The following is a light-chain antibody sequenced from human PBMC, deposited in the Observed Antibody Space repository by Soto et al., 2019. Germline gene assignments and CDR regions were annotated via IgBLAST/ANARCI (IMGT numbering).Light chain of an antibody. CDR2: EVT. CDR3: CSYTTSSALV. J-gene: IGLJ1*01. CDR1: SSDVGGYNY. Sequence: QAVLTQPPSASGSPGQSVAISCTGTSSDVGGYNYVSWYQQHPGKAPNLIIYEVTNRPPGLSYRFSASKSGNTASLTISGLQDEDEADYFCCSYTTSSALVSGTGTKVTVL. V-gene: IGLV2-14*01.